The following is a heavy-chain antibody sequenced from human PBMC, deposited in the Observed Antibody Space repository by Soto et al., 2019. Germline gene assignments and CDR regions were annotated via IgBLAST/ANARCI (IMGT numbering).Heavy chain of an antibody. Sequence: QVQLVQSGAEVKKPGSSVKVSCKASGGTFSSYTISWVRQAPGQGLEWMGRFIPILDIANYAQKFQGRVTITADKSTSTAYMELSSLRSEDTAVYYWARAIREVADDDAFDIWGQGTMVTVSS. CDR2: FIPILDIA. D-gene: IGHD2-15*01. CDR1: GGTFSSYT. J-gene: IGHJ3*02. CDR3: ARAIREVADDDAFDI. V-gene: IGHV1-69*02.